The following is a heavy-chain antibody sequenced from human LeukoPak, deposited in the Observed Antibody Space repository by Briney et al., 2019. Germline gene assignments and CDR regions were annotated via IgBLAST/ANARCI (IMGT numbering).Heavy chain of an antibody. D-gene: IGHD3-22*01. CDR3: ASGQGYYDSSGYYPYYFDY. CDR2: IYYSGST. Sequence: SETLSLTCTVSGGSISSSSYYWGWIRQPPGKGLEWIGSIYYSGSTYYNPSLKSRVTISVDTSKNQFSLKLSSVTAADTAVYYCASGQGYYDSSGYYPYYFDYWGQGTLVTVSS. V-gene: IGHV4-39*07. J-gene: IGHJ4*02. CDR1: GGSISSSSYY.